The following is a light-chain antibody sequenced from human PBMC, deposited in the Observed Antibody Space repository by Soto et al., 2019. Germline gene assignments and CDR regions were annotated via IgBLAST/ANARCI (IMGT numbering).Light chain of an antibody. CDR3: QQGNSHPRT. CDR2: AAS. V-gene: IGKV1-9*01. Sequence: DIQLTQSSSFLSASVGDRVTITCRASQGIGTYVAWYQQKPGTAPNLLIYAASTLQSGVPSWVSGSGSGTEYTLKISSLQPEDFATYYCQQGNSHPRTFGGGTKV. CDR1: QGIGTY. J-gene: IGKJ4*01.